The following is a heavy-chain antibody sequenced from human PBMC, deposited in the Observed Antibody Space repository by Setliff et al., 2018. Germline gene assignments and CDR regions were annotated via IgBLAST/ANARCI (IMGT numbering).Heavy chain of an antibody. V-gene: IGHV4-59*08. CDR3: ASCRYQVPYDY. CDR2: IYYSGST. Sequence: SETLSLTCTVSGGSISSYYWSWIRQPPGKGLEWIGYIYYSGSTYYNPSLKSRVTISVDTSKNQFSLKLSSVTAADTAVYYCASCRYQVPYDYWGQGILVTVS. J-gene: IGHJ4*02. CDR1: GGSISSYY. D-gene: IGHD2-2*01.